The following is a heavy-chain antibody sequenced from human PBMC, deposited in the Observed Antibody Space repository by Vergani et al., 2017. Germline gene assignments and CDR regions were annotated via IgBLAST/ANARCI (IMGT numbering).Heavy chain of an antibody. V-gene: IGHV1-69*12. CDR1: GGTFSSYA. Sequence: QVQLVQSGAEVKKPGPSVKVSCKASGGTFSSYAISWVRQAPGQGLEWMGGIIPIFGTANYAQKFQGRVTITADESTSTAYMELSSLRSEDTAVYYCASPQVRGSGSYYAPFDYWGQGTLVTVSS. J-gene: IGHJ4*02. D-gene: IGHD3-10*01. CDR3: ASPQVRGSGSYYAPFDY. CDR2: IIPIFGTA.